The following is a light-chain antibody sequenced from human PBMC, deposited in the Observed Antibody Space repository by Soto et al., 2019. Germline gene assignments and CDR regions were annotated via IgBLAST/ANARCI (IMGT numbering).Light chain of an antibody. CDR1: QSISSW. V-gene: IGKV1-5*01. CDR3: HQYNGYLWT. J-gene: IGKJ1*01. Sequence: DIQMTQSPSTLSASVGDRVTTTCRASQSISSWLAWYQQKPGKAPKLLIYDASSLKSGVPSRFSGSGSGTEFTLTISSLQPDDFATYYCHQYNGYLWTFGQGTKVDIK. CDR2: DAS.